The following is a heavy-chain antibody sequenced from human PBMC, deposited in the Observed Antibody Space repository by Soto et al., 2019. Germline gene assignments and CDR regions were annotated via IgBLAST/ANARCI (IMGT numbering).Heavy chain of an antibody. CDR3: VRDSGAKLSSS. Sequence: SVKVSCKASGGTFSSYRINWVRQAPGQELEWMGGIVPIYRTADSAQEFQGRVTITADESARTAYMELRSLKSRDTAVYYCVRDSGAKLSSSWGQGTLVTVSS. CDR2: IVPIYRTA. CDR1: GGTFSSYR. J-gene: IGHJ4*02. D-gene: IGHD6-13*01. V-gene: IGHV1-69*13.